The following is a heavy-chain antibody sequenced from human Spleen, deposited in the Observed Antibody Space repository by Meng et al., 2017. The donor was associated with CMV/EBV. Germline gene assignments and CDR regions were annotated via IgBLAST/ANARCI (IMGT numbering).Heavy chain of an antibody. CDR1: GFTFSDYY. D-gene: IGHD4-17*01. J-gene: IGHJ6*02. V-gene: IGHV3-11*04. CDR2: ISSSGSTI. CDR3: ASILSVTTAGLGMVV. Sequence: GESLKISCAASGFTFSDYYMSWIRQAPGKGLEWVSYISSSGSTIYYADSVKGRFTISRDNANNSLYLQMNSLRAEDTAVYYCASILSVTTAGLGMVVCGQGTTVTVSS.